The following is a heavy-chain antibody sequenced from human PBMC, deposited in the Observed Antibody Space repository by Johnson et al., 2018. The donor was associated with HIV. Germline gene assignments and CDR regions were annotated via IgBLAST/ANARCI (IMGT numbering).Heavy chain of an antibody. J-gene: IGHJ3*02. CDR2: IRYDGSNK. CDR1: RFTFSSFG. V-gene: IGHV3-30*02. CDR3: ARGRISMKVVDLRGGGFDI. D-gene: IGHD3-22*01. Sequence: QMQLVESGGGLVKPGGSLRLSCAASRFTFSSFGMHWVRQAPGKGLEWVAFIRYDGSNKYYVDSLKGRFTISRDNAKNSLYLQMNSLRVEDTAVYLCARGRISMKVVDLRGGGFDIWGQGTKVTVSS.